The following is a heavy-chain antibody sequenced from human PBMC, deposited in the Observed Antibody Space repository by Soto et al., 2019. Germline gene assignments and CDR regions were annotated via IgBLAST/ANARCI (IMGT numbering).Heavy chain of an antibody. Sequence: ASVKVSCKALGYSFSTHAMHWARQAPGQRLEWMGWINSGNGDTKYSQTFQNRVTITRDISASTAYMELSSLRSEDTAVYYCVRDQRVLTRKENYYYGMDIWGQGTTVTAP. D-gene: IGHD2-8*02. CDR3: VRDQRVLTRKENYYYGMDI. V-gene: IGHV1-3*01. CDR1: GYSFSTHA. CDR2: INSGNGDT. J-gene: IGHJ6*02.